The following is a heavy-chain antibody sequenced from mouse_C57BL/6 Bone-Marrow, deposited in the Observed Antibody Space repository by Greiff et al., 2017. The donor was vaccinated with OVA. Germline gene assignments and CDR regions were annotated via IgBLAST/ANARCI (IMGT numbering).Heavy chain of an antibody. Sequence: EVNLVESGGGLVKPGGSLKLSCAASGFTFSDYGMHWVRQAPEKGLEWVAYISSGSSTIYYADTVKGRFTISRDNAKNTLFLQMTSLRSEDTAMYYCSKLRRGYYAMDYWGQGTSVTVSS. CDR2: ISSGSSTI. V-gene: IGHV5-17*01. J-gene: IGHJ4*01. D-gene: IGHD2-12*01. CDR3: SKLRRGYYAMDY. CDR1: GFTFSDYG.